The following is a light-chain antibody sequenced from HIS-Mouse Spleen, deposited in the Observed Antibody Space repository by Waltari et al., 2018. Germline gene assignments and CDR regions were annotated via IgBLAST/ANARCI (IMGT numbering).Light chain of an antibody. CDR1: SSDVGGYNY. CDR3: SSYTSSSTLV. Sequence: QSALTQPASVSGSPGQSITISCTGTSSDVGGYNYVSWYQQHPGNAPKLMIYDVSNRPSGVSNGFSGSKSGNTASLTISGLQAEDEADYYCSSYTSSSTLVFGGGTKLTVL. CDR2: DVS. V-gene: IGLV2-14*03. J-gene: IGLJ2*01.